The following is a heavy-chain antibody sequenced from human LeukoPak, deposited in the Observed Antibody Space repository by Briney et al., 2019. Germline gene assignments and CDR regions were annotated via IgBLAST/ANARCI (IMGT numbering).Heavy chain of an antibody. CDR1: GFTFSSYW. D-gene: IGHD3-22*01. V-gene: IGHV3-7*01. Sequence: PGGSLRLSCAASGFTFSSYWMSWVRQAPGKGLEWVANIKQDGSEKYYVDSVKGRFTISRDNAKNPLYLQMNSLRAEDTAVYYCARDLGHFYYYDSSGYFDYWGQGTLVTVSS. CDR2: IKQDGSEK. J-gene: IGHJ4*02. CDR3: ARDLGHFYYYDSSGYFDY.